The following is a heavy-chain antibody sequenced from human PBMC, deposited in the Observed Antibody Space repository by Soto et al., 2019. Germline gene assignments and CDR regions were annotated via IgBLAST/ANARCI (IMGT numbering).Heavy chain of an antibody. CDR1: GFTFSSYA. D-gene: IGHD1-7*01. V-gene: IGHV3-23*01. J-gene: IGHJ4*02. CDR2: ISGSGGST. CDR3: AKEETGTTAGAWFVDY. Sequence: GGSLRLSCAASGFTFSSYAMSWVRQAPGKGLEWVSAISGSGGSTYYADSVKGRFTISRDNSKNTLYLQMNSLRAEDTAVYYCAKEETGTTAGAWFVDYWGQGTLVTVSS.